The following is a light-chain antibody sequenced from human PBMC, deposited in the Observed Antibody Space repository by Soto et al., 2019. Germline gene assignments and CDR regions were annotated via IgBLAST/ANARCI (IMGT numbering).Light chain of an antibody. J-gene: IGLJ3*02. V-gene: IGLV1-51*01. CDR1: SSNIGSSY. CDR3: GTRDGSLSVVV. CDR2: DDN. Sequence: QSVLTQPPSVSEAPGQTVTISCSGSSSNIGSSYVSWYQQVPGTAPKLLIYDDNKRPSGIPDRFSGSKSGTSATLGITGLQTGDEADYYCGTRDGSLSVVVFGGGTKLTVL.